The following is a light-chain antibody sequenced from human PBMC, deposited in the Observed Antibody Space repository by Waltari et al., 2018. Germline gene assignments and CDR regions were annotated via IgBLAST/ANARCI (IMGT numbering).Light chain of an antibody. CDR1: SSDVGGHNS. V-gene: IGLV2-14*01. CDR2: DVS. Sequence: QSALTQPASVSGSPGQSITISCTGTSSDVGGHNSVSWYQQHPGKAPKLMIYDVSKRPSGVSNRFSGSKSGNTASLTISGLQAEDEADYYCSSYTSSSTPFVFGTGTKVTVL. CDR3: SSYTSSSTPFV. J-gene: IGLJ1*01.